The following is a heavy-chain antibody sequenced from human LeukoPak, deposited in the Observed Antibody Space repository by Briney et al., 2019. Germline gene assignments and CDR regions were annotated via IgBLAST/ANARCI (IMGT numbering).Heavy chain of an antibody. J-gene: IGHJ3*02. V-gene: IGHV4-30-4*08. D-gene: IGHD3-10*01. Sequence: SSETLSLTCTVSGGSISSGDYYWSWIRQPPGKGLEWIGYIYYSGSTYYNPSLKSRVTISVDTSKNQFSLKLSSVTAADMAVYYCARDRLWFGDAFDIWGQGTMVTVSS. CDR2: IYYSGST. CDR1: GGSISSGDYY. CDR3: ARDRLWFGDAFDI.